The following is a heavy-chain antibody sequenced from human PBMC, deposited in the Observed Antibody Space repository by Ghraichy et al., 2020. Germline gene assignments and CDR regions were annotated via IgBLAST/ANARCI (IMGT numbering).Heavy chain of an antibody. CDR2: ISGDGGST. D-gene: IGHD3-3*01. V-gene: IGHV3-43*02. CDR1: GFTFDDYA. Sequence: GGSLRLSCAASGFTFDDYAMHWVRQAPGKGLEWVSLISGDGGSTYYADSVKGRFTISRDNSKNSLYLQMNSLRTEDTALYYCAKDISSLRFLEWLLPDGYYFDYWGQGTLVTVSS. J-gene: IGHJ4*02. CDR3: AKDISSLRFLEWLLPDGYYFDY.